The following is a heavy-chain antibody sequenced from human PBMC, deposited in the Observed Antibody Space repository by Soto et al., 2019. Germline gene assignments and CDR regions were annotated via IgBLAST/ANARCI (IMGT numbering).Heavy chain of an antibody. CDR2: IDPSDSYT. CDR3: ARRGYCSSTSCYTEGYYYGMDV. Sequence: GESLKISCKGSGYSFTSYWISWVRQMPGKGLEWMGRIDPSDSYTNYSPSFQGHVTISADKSISTAYLQWSSLKASDTAMYYCARRGYCSSTSCYTEGYYYGMDVWGQGTTVTVSS. CDR1: GYSFTSYW. V-gene: IGHV5-10-1*01. D-gene: IGHD2-2*02. J-gene: IGHJ6*02.